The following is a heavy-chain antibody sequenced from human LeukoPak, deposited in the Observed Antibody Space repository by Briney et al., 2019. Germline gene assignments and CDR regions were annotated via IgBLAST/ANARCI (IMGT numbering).Heavy chain of an antibody. Sequence: PGGSLRLSCAASGFTFSSYEMNWVRQAPGKGLEWVSSISSSGSTKYYADSLKGRFTIFRDNARNSLYLQMNSLRAEDTAVYYCHYDSSGHDAFDIWGQGTMVTVSS. CDR1: GFTFSSYE. CDR3: HYDSSGHDAFDI. V-gene: IGHV3-48*03. J-gene: IGHJ3*02. D-gene: IGHD3-22*01. CDR2: ISSSGSTK.